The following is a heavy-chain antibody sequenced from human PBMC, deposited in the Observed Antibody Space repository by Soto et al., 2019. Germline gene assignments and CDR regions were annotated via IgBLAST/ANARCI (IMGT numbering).Heavy chain of an antibody. CDR1: GYTFTSYA. D-gene: IGHD3-16*01. V-gene: IGHV1-3*01. CDR2: INSVKGNT. J-gene: IGHJ6*02. Sequence: QVQLVQSGAEVKKPGASVKVSCKASGYTFTSYAMHWVRQAPGQRLEWMGWINSVKGNTKYSQKFQGRVTITRVKSASTAYMALRSLRSEDTAVYYCERDLAMDVWGPGTTVTVSS. CDR3: ERDLAMDV.